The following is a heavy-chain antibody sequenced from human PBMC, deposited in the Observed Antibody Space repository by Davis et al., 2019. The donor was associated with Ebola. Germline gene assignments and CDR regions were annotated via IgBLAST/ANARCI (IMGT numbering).Heavy chain of an antibody. CDR1: GFTFSSYG. V-gene: IGHV3-30*03. D-gene: IGHD3-22*01. J-gene: IGHJ4*02. Sequence: PGGSLRLSCAASGFTFSSYGMHWVRQAPGKGLEWVALISYDGSNKYYADSVQGRFTISRDNSENTVYLEVNSLRAADTAVYYCARDYPVVGSGYPLRGFLDYWGQGTLVSVSS. CDR2: ISYDGSNK. CDR3: ARDYPVVGSGYPLRGFLDY.